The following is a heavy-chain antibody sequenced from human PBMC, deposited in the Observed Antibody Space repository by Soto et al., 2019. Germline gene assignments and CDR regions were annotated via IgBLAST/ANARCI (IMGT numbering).Heavy chain of an antibody. Sequence: GASVKVSCKASGYTFTSYYMHWVRQAPGQGLEWMGIINPSGGSTSYAQKFQGRVTMTRDTSTSTVYMELSSLRSEDTAVYYCARSQGGSSSLDIYYYYYYGMDVWGQGTTVTVSS. CDR1: GYTFTSYY. V-gene: IGHV1-46*01. D-gene: IGHD2-15*01. CDR2: INPSGGST. CDR3: ARSQGGSSSLDIYYYYYYGMDV. J-gene: IGHJ6*02.